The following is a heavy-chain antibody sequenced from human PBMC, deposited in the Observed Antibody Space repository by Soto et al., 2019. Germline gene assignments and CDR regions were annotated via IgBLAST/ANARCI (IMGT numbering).Heavy chain of an antibody. CDR1: GYTFTNSY. CDR3: ARNLAAGDY. CDR2: LNPNGGST. J-gene: IGHJ4*02. Sequence: QVQLVQSGAEVKKPGASVKVSCTSSGYTFTNSYIHLVRQALGQGLEWMALLNPNGGSTNYAQNFKGRVTVTRETSTSTVYMELTSLTSEYTAVYYCARNLAAGDYWGQGALVTVSS. D-gene: IGHD6-13*01. V-gene: IGHV1-46*01.